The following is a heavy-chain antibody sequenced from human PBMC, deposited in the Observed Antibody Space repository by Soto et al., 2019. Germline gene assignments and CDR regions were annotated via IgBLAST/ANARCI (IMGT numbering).Heavy chain of an antibody. D-gene: IGHD2-8*01. CDR1: GGSFSGYY. V-gene: IGHV4-34*01. J-gene: IGHJ4*02. CDR3: ARLKLGYCTNGVCYRGPFDY. Sequence: QVQLQQWGAGLLKPSETLSLTCAVYGGSFSGYYWSWIRQPPGKGLEWIGEINHSGSTNYNPSLKRRVTISVDTSKNQFSLKLSSVTAADTAVYYCARLKLGYCTNGVCYRGPFDYWGQGTLVTVSS. CDR2: INHSGST.